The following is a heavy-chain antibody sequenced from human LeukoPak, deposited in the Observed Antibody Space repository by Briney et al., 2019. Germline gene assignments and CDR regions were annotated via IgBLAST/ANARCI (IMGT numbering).Heavy chain of an antibody. V-gene: IGHV3-21*01. J-gene: IGHJ4*02. Sequence: GGSLRLSCAASGLTFSSYSMNWVRQAPGKGLEWVSSISSSSSYIYYADSVKGRFTISRDNAKNSLYLQMNSLRAEDTAVYYCARVGSGWYGHLPFDYWGQGTLVAVSS. CDR2: ISSSSSYI. CDR1: GLTFSSYS. CDR3: ARVGSGWYGHLPFDY. D-gene: IGHD6-19*01.